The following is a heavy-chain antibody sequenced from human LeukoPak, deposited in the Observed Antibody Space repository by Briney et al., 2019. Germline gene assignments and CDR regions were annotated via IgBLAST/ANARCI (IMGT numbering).Heavy chain of an antibody. J-gene: IGHJ5*02. V-gene: IGHV3-23*01. Sequence: GGSLRHSSAASGFTLCSHAMYWVRQAPRKGVEWVSGISGNAADTWYADSVKCRFTIFRDNFTNTMYLHMNSLRAENTALYSCAKTAGDNGSGRRPGWPIDLWGQGTLVTVSS. CDR3: AKTAGDNGSGRRPGWPIDL. CDR2: ISGNAADT. CDR1: GFTLCSHA. D-gene: IGHD6-19*01.